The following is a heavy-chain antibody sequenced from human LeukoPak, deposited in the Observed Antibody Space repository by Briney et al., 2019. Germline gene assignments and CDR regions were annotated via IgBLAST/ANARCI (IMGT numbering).Heavy chain of an antibody. Sequence: ASVKVSCKASGDTFSSYAISWVRQAPGQGLEWMGRIIPILDRTNYAQKFQGRVTVTADKSTNTAYMELSSLRSEDTAMYYCARENEWELLGGFFDYWGQGTLVTVSS. D-gene: IGHD1-26*01. CDR1: GDTFSSYA. V-gene: IGHV1-69*04. CDR3: ARENEWELLGGFFDY. CDR2: IIPILDRT. J-gene: IGHJ4*02.